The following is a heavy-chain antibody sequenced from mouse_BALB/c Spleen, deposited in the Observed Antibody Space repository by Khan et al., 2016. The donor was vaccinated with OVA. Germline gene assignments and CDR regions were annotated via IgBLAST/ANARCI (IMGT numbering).Heavy chain of an antibody. D-gene: IGHD1-1*01. V-gene: IGHV5-6*01. Sequence: EVELVESGGDLVKPGGSLKLSCAASGFTFSTYGMSWVRQAPDKRLEWVATVSTGGSYTYYPDSVKGRFTLSRDKAKNTLYLQMSGLRSEDTAMFYWTRLAYYYDSEGFAYWGRGTLVTVSA. CDR1: GFTFSTYG. J-gene: IGHJ3*01. CDR2: VSTGGSYT. CDR3: TRLAYYYDSEGFAY.